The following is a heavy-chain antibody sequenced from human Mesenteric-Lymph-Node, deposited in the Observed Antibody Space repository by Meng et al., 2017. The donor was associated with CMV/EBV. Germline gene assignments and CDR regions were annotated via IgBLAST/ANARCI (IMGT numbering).Heavy chain of an antibody. V-gene: IGHV3-21*01. CDR1: GFTFSSYS. Sequence: GGSLRLSCAASGFTFSSYSMNWVRQAPGKGLEWVSSISSSSSYIYYADSVKGRFTISRDNAKNTLFLQINSLRAEDTAVYYCTSNRVPTAFGWFDPWGQGTLVTVSS. D-gene: IGHD2-2*01. J-gene: IGHJ5*02. CDR3: TSNRVPTAFGWFDP. CDR2: ISSSSSYI.